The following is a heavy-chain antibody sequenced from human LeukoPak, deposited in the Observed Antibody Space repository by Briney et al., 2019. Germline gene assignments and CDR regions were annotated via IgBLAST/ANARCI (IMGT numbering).Heavy chain of an antibody. CDR2: ISAYNGNT. D-gene: IGHD3-10*01. CDR1: GYIFTNHG. V-gene: IGHV1-18*01. CDR3: AGDYYGSGSPGINWFDP. Sequence: ASVKVSCKTSGYIFTNHGISWVRQAPGQGLEWMAWISAYNGNTEYSQNFQGRVTMTMDTSTSTAYMELRSLRSDDTAVYYCAGDYYGSGSPGINWFDPWGQGTLVTVSS. J-gene: IGHJ5*02.